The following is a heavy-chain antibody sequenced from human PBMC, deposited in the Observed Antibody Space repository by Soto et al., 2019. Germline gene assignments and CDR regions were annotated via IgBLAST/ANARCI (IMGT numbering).Heavy chain of an antibody. V-gene: IGHV1-69*01. CDR1: GGTFSRYA. Sequence: QVQLVQSGAEVKKPGSSVKVSCKASGGTFSRYAINWVRQAPGQGLEWVGGIIPIFGTANYAQKFQGRVTITADDSTSTAFMELSSLRSEDTALYYCARDHSTYYFGSGTDTWGQGTLVTVSS. CDR2: IIPIFGTA. J-gene: IGHJ5*02. CDR3: ARDHSTYYFGSGTDT. D-gene: IGHD3-10*01.